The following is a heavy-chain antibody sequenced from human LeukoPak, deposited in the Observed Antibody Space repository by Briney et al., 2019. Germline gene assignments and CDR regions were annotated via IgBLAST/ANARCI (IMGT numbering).Heavy chain of an antibody. J-gene: IGHJ4*02. CDR1: GFTFSSYW. D-gene: IGHD4-17*01. Sequence: GGSLRLSCAASGFTFSSYWMSWVRQAPGKGLEWVANIKQDGSEKYYVDSVKGRFTIYRDNAKNSLYLQMNSLRAEDTAVYYCARALVATISSTWTTVTTRGFDYWGQGTLVTVSS. V-gene: IGHV3-7*01. CDR2: IKQDGSEK. CDR3: ARALVATISSTWTTVTTRGFDY.